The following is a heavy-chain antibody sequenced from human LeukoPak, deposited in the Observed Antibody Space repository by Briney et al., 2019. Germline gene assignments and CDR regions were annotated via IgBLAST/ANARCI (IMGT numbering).Heavy chain of an antibody. CDR1: GFTFSSYS. V-gene: IGHV3-48*01. CDR3: ARDSAPWYYYDSSSYYFDY. D-gene: IGHD3-22*01. CDR2: ISRSSSTI. Sequence: GGSLRLSCAASGFTFSSYSMNRVRQAPGKGLEWVSYISRSSSTIYYADSVKGRFTISRDNAKNSLYLQMNSLRAEDTAVYYCARDSAPWYYYDSSSYYFDYWGQGTLVTVSS. J-gene: IGHJ4*02.